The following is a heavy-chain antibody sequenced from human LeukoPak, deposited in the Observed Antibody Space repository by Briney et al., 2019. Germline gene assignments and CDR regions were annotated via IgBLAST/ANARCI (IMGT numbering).Heavy chain of an antibody. J-gene: IGHJ4*02. CDR1: GYSFTSYW. V-gene: IGHV5-10-1*01. CDR2: IDPSDSYT. D-gene: IGHD3-10*01. Sequence: GESLKISCKGSGYSFTSYWISWVRQIPGKGLEWMGRIDPSDSYTNYSPSFQGHVTISADKSISTAYLQWSSLKASDAAMYYCARRGEYSVDYWGQGTLVTVSS. CDR3: ARRGEYSVDY.